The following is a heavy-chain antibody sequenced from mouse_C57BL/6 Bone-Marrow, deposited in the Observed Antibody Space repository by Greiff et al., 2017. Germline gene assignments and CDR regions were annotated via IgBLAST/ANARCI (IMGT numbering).Heavy chain of an antibody. CDR1: GFNIKDDY. J-gene: IGHJ2*01. V-gene: IGHV14-4*01. CDR2: IDPEIGDT. CDR3: SSFDGNYFDF. Sequence: EVQLQQSGAELVRPGASVKLSCTASGFNIKDDYIHWVKQRPEQGLQWIGWIDPEIGDTEYASKFQGKATITSDTSSNTAYLQLSSLTSEDTAVYYCSSFDGNYFDFWGQGTPLTVAS. D-gene: IGHD2-3*01.